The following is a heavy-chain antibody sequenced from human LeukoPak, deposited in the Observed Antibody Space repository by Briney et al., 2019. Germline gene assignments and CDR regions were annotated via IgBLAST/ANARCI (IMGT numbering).Heavy chain of an antibody. CDR2: IYYSGST. D-gene: IGHD3-9*01. Sequence: SETLSLTCSVSGDSISYYYWNWIRQPPGKGLEWIGYIYYSGSTNYNPSLKSRLTISLDTSKNQFSLKLSSVTAADTAVYYCARGGQPYYDVLTGHGGAFDIWGQGTVVTVSS. V-gene: IGHV4-59*01. CDR1: GDSISYYY. CDR3: ARGGQPYYDVLTGHGGAFDI. J-gene: IGHJ3*02.